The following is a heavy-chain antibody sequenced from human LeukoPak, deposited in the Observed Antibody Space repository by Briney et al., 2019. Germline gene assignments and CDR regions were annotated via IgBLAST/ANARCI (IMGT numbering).Heavy chain of an antibody. Sequence: SETLSLTCTVSGGSISSSSYYWGWIRQPPGKGLEWIGSIYYSGSTYYCPSLKSRVTISVDTSKNQFSLKLSSVTAADTAVYYCARDSVPNEAPFDYWGQGTLVTVSS. V-gene: IGHV4-39*02. J-gene: IGHJ4*02. CDR1: GGSISSSSYY. CDR3: ARDSVPNEAPFDY. CDR2: IYYSGST. D-gene: IGHD1-1*01.